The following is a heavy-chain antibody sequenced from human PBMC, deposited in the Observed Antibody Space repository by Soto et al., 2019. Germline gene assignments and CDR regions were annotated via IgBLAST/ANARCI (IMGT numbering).Heavy chain of an antibody. CDR1: GYTFTSYD. V-gene: IGHV1-8*01. CDR3: ARGPTGMIDY. Sequence: QVQLVQSGAEVKSPGASVKVSCKASGYTFTSYDINWVRQATGQGFEWMGWMNPKSGGTRYIQKFQGRVTMTRDTAIITAYKELSSLTTEDTAVYYGARGPTGMIDYWGQGTLVTVSS. J-gene: IGHJ4*02. CDR2: MNPKSGGT.